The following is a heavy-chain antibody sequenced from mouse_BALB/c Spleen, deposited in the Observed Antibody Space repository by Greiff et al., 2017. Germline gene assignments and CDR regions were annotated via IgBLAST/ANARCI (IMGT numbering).Heavy chain of an antibody. CDR3: ARHYYGIFDY. CDR2: ISSGGGST. V-gene: IGHV5-12-1*01. D-gene: IGHD1-2*01. J-gene: IGHJ2*01. Sequence: EVKLVESGGGLVKPGGSLKLSCAASGFAFSSYDMSWVRQTPEKRLEWVAYISSGGGSTYYPDTVKGRFTISRDNAKNTLYLQMSSLKSEDTAMYYCARHYYGIFDYWGQGTTLTVSS. CDR1: GFAFSSYD.